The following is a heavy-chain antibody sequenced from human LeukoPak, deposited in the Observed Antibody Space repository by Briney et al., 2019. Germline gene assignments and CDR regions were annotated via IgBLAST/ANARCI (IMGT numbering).Heavy chain of an antibody. CDR2: ISSDNGIP. V-gene: IGHV1-18*01. J-gene: IGHJ6*03. D-gene: IGHD3-10*01. Sequence: ASVKVSCKASGNTNNKFGVTWVRQAPGQGLEWIGWISSDNGIPRYADKFQGRVTITPDKSTTTSYMEVRSLRSDDTAVYFCANVAKGRFFFYYMDVWGKGTTVTVSS. CDR3: ANVAKGRFFFYYMDV. CDR1: GNTNNKFG.